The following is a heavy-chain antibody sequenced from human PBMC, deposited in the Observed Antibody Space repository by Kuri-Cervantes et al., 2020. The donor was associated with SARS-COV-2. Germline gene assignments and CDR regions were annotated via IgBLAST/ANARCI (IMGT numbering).Heavy chain of an antibody. J-gene: IGHJ4*02. CDR3: ATDRAHAFEY. CDR1: GFTFRNYW. CDR2: IILDGSEK. Sequence: GGSLRLSCAASGFTFRNYWMSWVRQAPGKGLEWVANIILDGSEKHYVDSVKGRFTISRDNAKNSLYLQMNSLRAEDTAVYYCATDRAHAFEYWGQGTLVTVSS. V-gene: IGHV3-7*05. D-gene: IGHD3-10*01.